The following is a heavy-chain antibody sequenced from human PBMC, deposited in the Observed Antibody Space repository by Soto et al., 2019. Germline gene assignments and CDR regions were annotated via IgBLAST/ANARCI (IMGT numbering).Heavy chain of an antibody. J-gene: IGHJ3*02. CDR1: GFTFGDYS. D-gene: IGHD3-22*01. V-gene: IGHV3-49*04. CDR3: TSAWSPFSVIVGQSTHDAFDI. Sequence: GGSLRLSCTAAGFTFGDYSMMWVLQAPGKGLEWAGLIRSKAYGGTTEYAASVKGRFTISRDDSKSIAYLQMNSLKAEATAVYYCTSAWSPFSVIVGQSTHDAFDIWGPGTMVTVSS. CDR2: IRSKAYGGTT.